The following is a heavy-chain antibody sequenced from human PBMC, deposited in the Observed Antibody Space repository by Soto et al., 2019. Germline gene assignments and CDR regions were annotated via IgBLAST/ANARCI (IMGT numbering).Heavy chain of an antibody. CDR1: GYSVTSSDYY. V-gene: IGHV4-39*01. Sequence: SETLSLTCSVSGYSVTSSDYYWSWIRQPPGKGLEWIGSMFYSGLTYYNPSLKSRVTLSVDTSKNQFSVRLNSVTAADTAVYYCAPLSVSLSGPYGIHVWGQGTTVTVSS. D-gene: IGHD2-15*01. J-gene: IGHJ6*02. CDR3: APLSVSLSGPYGIHV. CDR2: MFYSGLT.